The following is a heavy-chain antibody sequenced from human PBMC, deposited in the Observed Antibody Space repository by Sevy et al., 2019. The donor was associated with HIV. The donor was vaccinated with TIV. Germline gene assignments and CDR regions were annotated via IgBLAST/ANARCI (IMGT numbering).Heavy chain of an antibody. V-gene: IGHV4-59*13. CDR2: IYYSGST. CDR1: GGSISSYY. CDR3: ARDFLYDSSGYQHNWFDP. J-gene: IGHJ5*02. D-gene: IGHD3-22*01. Sequence: SETLSLTCTVSGGSISSYYWSWIRQPPGKGLEWIGYIYYSGSTNYNPSLKSRVTISVDTSKNQFSLKLSSVTAVDTAVYYCARDFLYDSSGYQHNWFDPWGQGTLVTVSS.